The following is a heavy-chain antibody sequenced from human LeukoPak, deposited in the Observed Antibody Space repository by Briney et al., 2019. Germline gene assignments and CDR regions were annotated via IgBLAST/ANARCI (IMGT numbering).Heavy chain of an antibody. CDR2: IYPGDSDI. CDR3: ARHESSTGFDY. D-gene: IGHD2-8*02. Sequence: GESLKISCKASGYRFTAYWIGWVRQMPGKGLEWMGIIYPGDSDIRYSPSFQGQVTISADKSIPTVYLQWSGLRALDTAMYYCARHESSTGFDYWGQGTLVTVSS. CDR1: GYRFTAYW. V-gene: IGHV5-51*01. J-gene: IGHJ4*02.